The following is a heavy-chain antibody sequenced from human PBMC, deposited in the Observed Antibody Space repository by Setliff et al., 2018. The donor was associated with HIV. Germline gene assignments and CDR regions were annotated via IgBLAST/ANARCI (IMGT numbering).Heavy chain of an antibody. CDR3: ARYSGIAVND. CDR1: GGSFSGYY. CDR2: INHSGST. J-gene: IGHJ4*02. D-gene: IGHD6-19*01. V-gene: IGHV4-34*01. Sequence: SETLSLTCAVYGGSFSGYYWSWIRQPPGKGLEWIGEINHSGSTNYNPSFKSRVTISVDTSKNQFSLELSSVTAADTAVYYCARYSGIAVNDWGQGTLVTVSS.